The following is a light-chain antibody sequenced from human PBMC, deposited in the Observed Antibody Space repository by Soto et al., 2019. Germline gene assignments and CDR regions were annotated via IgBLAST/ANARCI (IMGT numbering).Light chain of an antibody. V-gene: IGKV3-15*01. CDR1: QSARSN. J-gene: IGKJ5*01. Sequence: ETLLTQSPAILSVSPGERVTLSCRASQSARSNLAWYQHKPGQAPRLLIYDAATRATGIAARFSGSGSETEFTLTISSLQSEDFAVYYCQQYNDWPTFGQGTRLEIK. CDR2: DAA. CDR3: QQYNDWPT.